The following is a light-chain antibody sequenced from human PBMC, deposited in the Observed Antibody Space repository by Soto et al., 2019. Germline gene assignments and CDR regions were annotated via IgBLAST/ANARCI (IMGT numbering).Light chain of an antibody. CDR1: QDINDY. V-gene: IGKV1-33*01. Sequence: EIQMTQSPSSLSASLGDRVTITCQASQDINDYSNWYQQKPGKAPRLLIYGASFLEVGVPSRFSGSGSGTEFTLTISSLQSDDFAVYYCQEYINWPPLTFGGGTKVEIK. CDR2: GAS. CDR3: QEYINWPPLT. J-gene: IGKJ4*01.